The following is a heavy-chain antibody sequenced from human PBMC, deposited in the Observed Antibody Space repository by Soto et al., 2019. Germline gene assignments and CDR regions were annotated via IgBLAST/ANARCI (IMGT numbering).Heavy chain of an antibody. Sequence: SVTLCLTCTVSCGSLSHNNPYWGWIRQPPGKGLEWIGNIFYGGSTYYDPSLKSRLTLSIDASKNQFSLQLSSVTAADTAVYYCARPQVGHSSGSEFDPWGQGTLVTVSS. V-gene: IGHV4-39*01. CDR3: ARPQVGHSSGSEFDP. CDR1: CGSLSHNNPY. D-gene: IGHD6-19*01. J-gene: IGHJ5*02. CDR2: IFYGGST.